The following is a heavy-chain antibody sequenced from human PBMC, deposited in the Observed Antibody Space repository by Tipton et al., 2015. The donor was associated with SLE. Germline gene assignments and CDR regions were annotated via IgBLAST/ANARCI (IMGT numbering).Heavy chain of an antibody. CDR3: ARAGLGYTYYYYMDV. J-gene: IGHJ6*03. V-gene: IGHV4-61*02. D-gene: IGHD5-18*01. CDR1: GGSITTDTHY. Sequence: TLSLTCTVSGGSITTDTHYWNWIRQPAGKGLEWLGRIDTSGGTNYNPSLESRVTISVDRSKKQIFLELSSVTAADTAVYYCARAGLGYTYYYYMDVWGKGTTVTVSS. CDR2: IDTSGGT.